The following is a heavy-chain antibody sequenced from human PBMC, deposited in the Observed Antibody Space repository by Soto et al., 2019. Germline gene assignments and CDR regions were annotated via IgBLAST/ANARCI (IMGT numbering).Heavy chain of an antibody. CDR1: GGSISSSSYY. V-gene: IGHV4-39*01. J-gene: IGHJ6*02. CDR2: IYYSGST. D-gene: IGHD3-16*01. Sequence: SETLSLTCTVSGGSISSSSYYWGWIRQPPGKGLEWIGSIYYSGSTYYNPSLKSRVTISVDTSKNQFSLKLSSVTAADTAVYYCARHLQASVEGGEAYYYYGMDVWGQGTTVT. CDR3: ARHLQASVEGGEAYYYYGMDV.